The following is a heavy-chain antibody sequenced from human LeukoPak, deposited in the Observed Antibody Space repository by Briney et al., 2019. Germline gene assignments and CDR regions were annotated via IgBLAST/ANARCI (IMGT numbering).Heavy chain of an antibody. CDR3: ARGSDDYGDYYFFDY. CDR1: GVSFSGYY. V-gene: IGHV4-34*01. CDR2: INHSGGT. J-gene: IGHJ4*02. D-gene: IGHD4-17*01. Sequence: SETLSLTCSVNGVSFSGYYWSWIRQSPGKGLEWIGEINHSGGTNYNPSLESRVTISVDTSKNQFSLNLRSVTAADTAVYYCARGSDDYGDYYFFDYWGQGTLVTVSS.